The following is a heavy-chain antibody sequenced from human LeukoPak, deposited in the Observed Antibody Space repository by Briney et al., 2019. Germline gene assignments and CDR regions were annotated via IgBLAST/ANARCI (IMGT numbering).Heavy chain of an antibody. V-gene: IGHV3-7*01. D-gene: IGHD1-26*01. CDR2: IKKDGSDK. Sequence: GGSPRLSCAASGFTFSSHWMSWVRQAPGKGLEWVANIKKDGSDKYYVDSVKGRFTISRDNAKNSLYLQMNSLRAEDGSVYYCAREGHGFTVGATSFDNWGQGILVTVSS. CDR3: AREGHGFTVGATSFDN. CDR1: GFTFSSHW. J-gene: IGHJ4*02.